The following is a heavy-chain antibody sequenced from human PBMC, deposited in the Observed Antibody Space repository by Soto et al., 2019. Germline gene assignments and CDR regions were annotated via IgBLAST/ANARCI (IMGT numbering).Heavy chain of an antibody. CDR2: INHSGST. J-gene: IGHJ4*02. CDR1: GGSFSGYY. CDR3: ARAGMRLFPKTSYYFDY. Sequence: PSETLSLTCAVYGGSFSGYYWSWIRQPPGKGLEWIGEINHSGSTNYNPSLKSRVTISVDTSKNQFSLKLSSVTAADTAVYYCARAGMRLFPKTSYYFDYWGQGTLVTVSS. V-gene: IGHV4-34*01. D-gene: IGHD3-22*01.